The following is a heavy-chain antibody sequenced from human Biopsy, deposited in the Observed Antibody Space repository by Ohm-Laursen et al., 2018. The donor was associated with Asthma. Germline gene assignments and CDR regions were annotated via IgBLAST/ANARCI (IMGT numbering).Heavy chain of an antibody. D-gene: IGHD6-6*01. V-gene: IGHV4-39*02. CDR3: ARAVSSSSYWYFDL. CDR2: IYYSGRT. J-gene: IGHJ2*01. Sequence: TLSLTWLVSGDAMSTSGSYWGWIRQSPGMGLEWIGSIYYSGRTYYNPSLESRVTISADTSKNHFSLKVTSVTAADTAVYYCARAVSSSSYWYFDLWGRGDLVTVSS. CDR1: GDAMSTSGSY.